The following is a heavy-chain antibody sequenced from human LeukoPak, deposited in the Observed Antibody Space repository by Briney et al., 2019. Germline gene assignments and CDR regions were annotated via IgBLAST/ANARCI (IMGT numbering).Heavy chain of an antibody. CDR1: GYSISSGYY. Sequence: SETLSLTCAVSGYSISSGYYWGWIRQPPGKGLEWIGSIYHSGSTYYNPSPKSRVTISVDTSKNQFSLKPSSVTAADTAVYYCARDWVESDSSSSFDYWGQGTLVTVSS. D-gene: IGHD6-6*01. V-gene: IGHV4-38-2*02. CDR2: IYHSGST. J-gene: IGHJ4*02. CDR3: ARDWVESDSSSSFDY.